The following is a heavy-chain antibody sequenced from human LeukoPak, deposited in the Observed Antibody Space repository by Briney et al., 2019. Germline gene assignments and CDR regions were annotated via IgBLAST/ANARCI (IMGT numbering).Heavy chain of an antibody. Sequence: SETLSLTCTVSGGSISNSSFSWGWIRQPPGKGLEWIGTIYYKGYTFYNSSLKSRVILSVDTSKNQFSLKVTSVTAADTAVYYCARDRGYYDILTGYYTGYFDPWGQGTLVTVSS. CDR3: ARDRGYYDILTGYYTGYFDP. D-gene: IGHD3-9*01. V-gene: IGHV4-39*07. CDR2: IYYKGYT. CDR1: GGSISNSSFS. J-gene: IGHJ5*02.